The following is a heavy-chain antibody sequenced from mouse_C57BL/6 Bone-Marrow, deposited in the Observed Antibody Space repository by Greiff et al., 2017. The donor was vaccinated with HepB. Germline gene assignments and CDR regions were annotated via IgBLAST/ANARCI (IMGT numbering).Heavy chain of an antibody. J-gene: IGHJ1*03. Sequence: EVKVVESGGGLVKPGGSLKLSCAASGFTFSDYGMHWVRQAPEKGLEWVAYISSGSSTIYYADTVKGRFTLSRDNAKNTLFLQMTRLRSEDTAMYYCARRSYYGKSHWYFDVWGTGTTVTVSS. CDR2: ISSGSSTI. CDR1: GFTFSDYG. D-gene: IGHD2-10*01. V-gene: IGHV5-17*01. CDR3: ARRSYYGKSHWYFDV.